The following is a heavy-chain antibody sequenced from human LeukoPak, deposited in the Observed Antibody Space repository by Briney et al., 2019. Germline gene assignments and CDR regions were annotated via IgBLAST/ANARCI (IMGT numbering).Heavy chain of an antibody. CDR1: GGSFSGYY. J-gene: IGHJ4*02. Sequence: SETLSLTCAVYGGSFSGYYWSWIRQPPGKGLEWIGEINHSGSTNYNPSLKSRVIISVDTSKNQFSLKLSSVTAADTAVYYCARGRINVVKKPFDYWGQGTLVTVSS. V-gene: IGHV4-34*01. CDR3: ARGRINVVKKPFDY. D-gene: IGHD3-22*01. CDR2: INHSGST.